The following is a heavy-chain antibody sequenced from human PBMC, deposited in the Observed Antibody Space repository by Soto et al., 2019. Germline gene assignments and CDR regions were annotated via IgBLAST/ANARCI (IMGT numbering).Heavy chain of an antibody. CDR2: ISSSSSYI. CDR1: GFTFSSYS. V-gene: IGHV3-21*01. CDR3: ARDLAYCGGDCYAFDI. D-gene: IGHD2-21*02. J-gene: IGHJ3*02. Sequence: GGSLRLSCAASGFTFSSYSMNWVRQAPGKGLEWVSSISSSSSYIYYADSVKGRFTISRDNAKNSLYLQMNSLRAEDTAVYYCARDLAYCGGDCYAFDIWGQGTMVTVS.